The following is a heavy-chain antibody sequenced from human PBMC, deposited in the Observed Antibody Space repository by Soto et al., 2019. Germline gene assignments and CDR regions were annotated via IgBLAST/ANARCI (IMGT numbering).Heavy chain of an antibody. CDR1: GFTFSSYA. J-gene: IGHJ4*02. D-gene: IGHD2-15*01. V-gene: IGHV3-23*01. Sequence: PGGSLRLSCAASGFTFSSYAMSWVRQAPGKGLEWVSAISGSGGSTYYADSVKGRFTISRDNSKNTLYLQMNSLRAEDTAVYYCAKGVFRDIVVVVAASEQVYWGQGTLVTVSS. CDR2: ISGSGGST. CDR3: AKGVFRDIVVVVAASEQVY.